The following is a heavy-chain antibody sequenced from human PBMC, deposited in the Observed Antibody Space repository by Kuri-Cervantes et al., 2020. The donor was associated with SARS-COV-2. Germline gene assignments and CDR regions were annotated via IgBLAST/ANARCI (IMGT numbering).Heavy chain of an antibody. CDR3: ARWDSYYDILTGYYPTGYFDL. Sequence: SETLSLTCTVSGGSVSRGSYYWSWIRQPPGKGLEWIGYIYYSGSTNYNPSLKSRVTISVDTSKNQLSLKLSSVTAADTAVYYCARWDSYYDILTGYYPTGYFDLWGRGTLVTVSS. CDR2: IYYSGST. CDR1: GGSVSRGSYY. V-gene: IGHV4-61*01. D-gene: IGHD3-9*01. J-gene: IGHJ2*01.